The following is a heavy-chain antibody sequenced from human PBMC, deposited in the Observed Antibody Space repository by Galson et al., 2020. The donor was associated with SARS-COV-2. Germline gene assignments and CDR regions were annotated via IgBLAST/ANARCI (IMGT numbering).Heavy chain of an antibody. CDR2: IWYDGSNK. CDR1: GFTFSSYG. D-gene: IGHD2-2*01. V-gene: IGHV3-33*01. J-gene: IGHJ3*02. CDR3: ARDIPVVVPAADPNDGFDI. Sequence: GGSLRLSCAASGFTFSSYGMHWVRQAPGKGLEWVAVIWYDGSNKYYADSVKGRFTISRDNSKNPLYLQMNSLRAEDTAVYYCARDIPVVVPAADPNDGFDIWGQGTMVTVSS.